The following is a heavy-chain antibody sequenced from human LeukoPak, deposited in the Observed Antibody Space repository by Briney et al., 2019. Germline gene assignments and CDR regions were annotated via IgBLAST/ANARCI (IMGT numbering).Heavy chain of an antibody. V-gene: IGHV4-34*01. CDR2: INHSGST. D-gene: IGHD3-22*01. J-gene: IGHJ4*02. Sequence: PSETLSLTCAAYGGSFSGYYWSWIRQPPGKGLEWIGEINHSGSTNYNPSLKSRVTISVDTSKNQFSLKLSSVTAADTAVYYCARVDPDYYYDSSGYRWGPFINYWGQGTLVTVSS. CDR1: GGSFSGYY. CDR3: ARVDPDYYYDSSGYRWGPFINY.